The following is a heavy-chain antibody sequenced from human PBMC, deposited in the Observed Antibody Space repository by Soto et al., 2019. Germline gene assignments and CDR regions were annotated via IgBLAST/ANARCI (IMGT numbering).Heavy chain of an antibody. CDR1: GFTFSSYG. D-gene: IGHD5-18*01. Sequence: QVQLVESGGGVVQPGRSLRLSCAASGFTFSSYGMPWVRQAPGKGLEWVAVISYDGSNKYYADSVKGRFTISRDNSKNTLYLQMNSLRAEDTAVYYCAKDQQQLWQDYYYYGMDVWGQGTTVTVSS. CDR2: ISYDGSNK. CDR3: AKDQQQLWQDYYYYGMDV. V-gene: IGHV3-30*18. J-gene: IGHJ6*02.